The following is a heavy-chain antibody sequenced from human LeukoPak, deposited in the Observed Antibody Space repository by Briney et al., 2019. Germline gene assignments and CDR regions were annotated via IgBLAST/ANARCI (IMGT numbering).Heavy chain of an antibody. CDR1: GFTFNTFW. D-gene: IGHD2-15*01. V-gene: IGHV3-7*03. Sequence: PGGSLRLSCAASGFTFNTFWMTWVRQAPGKGLEWVANIKEDGSEKYYVESVKGRFTISRGNAKNSLYLQMDSLRVEDTAVYYCARPGTYCSGYGSCFPFGYWGQGTLVTVSS. J-gene: IGHJ4*02. CDR3: ARPGTYCSGYGSCFPFGY. CDR2: IKEDGSEK.